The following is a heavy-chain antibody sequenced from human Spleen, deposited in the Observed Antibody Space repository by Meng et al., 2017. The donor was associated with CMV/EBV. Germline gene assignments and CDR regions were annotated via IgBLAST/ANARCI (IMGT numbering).Heavy chain of an antibody. V-gene: IGHV4-34*01. J-gene: IGHJ4*02. CDR1: GGSFSGYY. CDR3: ARGTYYDFWSAAPGYFDY. Sequence: QTQQWGAGLLKPSATLSLPCAVYGGSFSGYYWRWIRQPPGKGLEWIGEINHSGSTNYNPSLKSRVTISVDTSKNQFSLKLSSVTAADTAVYYCARGTYYDFWSAAPGYFDYWGQGTLVTVSS. CDR2: INHSGST. D-gene: IGHD3-3*01.